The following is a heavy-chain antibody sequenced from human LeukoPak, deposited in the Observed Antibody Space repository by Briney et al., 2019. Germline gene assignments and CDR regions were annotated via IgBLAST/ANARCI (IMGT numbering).Heavy chain of an antibody. CDR3: ARDPGYYDSSGYYWPWYFDY. Sequence: SETLSLTCTVSSGSISSFYWTWIRQPPGKGLEWIGSIYYSGSTYYNPSLKSRVTISVDTSKNQFSLKLSSVTAADTAVYYCARDPGYYDSSGYYWPWYFDYWGQGTLVTVSS. CDR2: IYYSGST. V-gene: IGHV4-39*07. D-gene: IGHD3-22*01. J-gene: IGHJ4*02. CDR1: SGSISSFY.